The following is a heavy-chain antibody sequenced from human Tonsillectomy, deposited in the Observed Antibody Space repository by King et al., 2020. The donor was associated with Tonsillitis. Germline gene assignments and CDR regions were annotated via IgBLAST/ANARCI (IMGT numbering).Heavy chain of an antibody. V-gene: IGHV1-18*01. CDR1: GYTFTSYG. J-gene: IGHJ4*02. CDR3: AREEYYYDSSGYYYFDY. D-gene: IGHD3-22*01. CDR2: ISAYNGNT. Sequence: QLVQSGAEVKNPGASVKVSCKASGYTFTSYGISWVRQAPGQGLEWMGWISAYNGNTNYAQKFQGRVTMTTDTSTSTAYMDLRSLRSDDTAAYYCAREEYYYDSSGYYYFDYWGQGTLVTVSS.